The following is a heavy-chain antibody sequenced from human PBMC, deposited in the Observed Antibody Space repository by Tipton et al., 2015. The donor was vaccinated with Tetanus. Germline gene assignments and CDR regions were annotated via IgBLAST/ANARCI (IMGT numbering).Heavy chain of an antibody. CDR2: IYYSGST. CDR1: GGSISSGDYY. V-gene: IGHV4-30-4*01. Sequence: TLSLTCTVSGGSISSGDYYWSWIRQPPGKGLEWIGYIYYSGSTYYNPSLKSRVTIAVDTSKNQFSLKLSSVTAADTAVYYCARDLYCYGSGGYYRWFDPGGQGTRVAVSS. D-gene: IGHD3-10*01. CDR3: ARDLYCYGSGGYYRWFDP. J-gene: IGHJ5*02.